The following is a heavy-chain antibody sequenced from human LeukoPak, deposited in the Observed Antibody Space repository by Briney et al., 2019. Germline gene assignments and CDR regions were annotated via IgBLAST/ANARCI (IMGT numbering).Heavy chain of an antibody. CDR3: ARGGLTMIA. CDR1: GASISSGSYY. D-gene: IGHD3-22*01. CDR2: IYTGGST. J-gene: IGHJ5*02. V-gene: IGHV4-61*02. Sequence: PSETLSLTCTVSGASISSGSYYWSWIRQPAGKGLEWIGRIYTGGSTNYNPSLKSRVTIPADMSKNQFSLKLRSVTAADTAVYYCARGGLTMIAWGQGTLVTVSS.